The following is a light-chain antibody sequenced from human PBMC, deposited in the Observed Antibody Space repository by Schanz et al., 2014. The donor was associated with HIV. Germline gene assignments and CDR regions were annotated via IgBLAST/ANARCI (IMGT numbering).Light chain of an antibody. Sequence: DVQMTQFSSSLSASVGDRVTITCRASQSINTFVNWYQQKPGKPPQLLIYGASNLQRGVPSRFSGSGSGTGFTLTISSLQPEDFATYYCQQSYSTTWTFGQGTKVEIK. CDR3: QQSYSTTWT. CDR1: QSINTF. J-gene: IGKJ1*01. CDR2: GAS. V-gene: IGKV1-39*01.